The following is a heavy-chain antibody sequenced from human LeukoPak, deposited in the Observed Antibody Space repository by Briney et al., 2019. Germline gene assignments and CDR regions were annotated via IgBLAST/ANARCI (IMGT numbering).Heavy chain of an antibody. V-gene: IGHV4-61*02. J-gene: IGHJ6*03. CDR2: IYTSGST. Sequence: SETLSLTCTVSGGSISSGSYYWSWVRQPAGKGLEWIGRIYTSGSTYYNPSLKSRVTISVDTSKNQFSLKLSSVTAADTAVYYCARSPPYYYYYMDVWGKGTTVTVSS. CDR3: ARSPPYYYYYMDV. CDR1: GGSISSGSYY.